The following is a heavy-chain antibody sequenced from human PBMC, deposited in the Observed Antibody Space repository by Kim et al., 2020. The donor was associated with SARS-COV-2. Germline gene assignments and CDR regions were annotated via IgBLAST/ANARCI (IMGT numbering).Heavy chain of an antibody. D-gene: IGHD3-22*01. J-gene: IGHJ4*02. V-gene: IGHV1-69*04. CDR3: ARASFFYDSSGYHFDY. Sequence: KFQGRVTITAEKSTSTAYVELRSLRSEDTAVYYCARASFFYDSSGYHFDYWGQGTLVTVSS.